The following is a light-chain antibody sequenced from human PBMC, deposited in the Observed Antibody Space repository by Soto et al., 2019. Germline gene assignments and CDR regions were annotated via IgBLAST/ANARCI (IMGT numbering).Light chain of an antibody. Sequence: QSALTQPPSASGSPGQSITISCTGTSSDVGAYNYVSWYQQYPGKAPKLMIYEVNKRPSGVPDRFSGSKSGNTASLTVSGLQAEDEADYYCSSYAYSNNVFQSMVFGGGTQLTVL. V-gene: IGLV2-8*01. CDR3: SSYAYSNNVFQSMV. CDR1: SSDVGAYNY. J-gene: IGLJ2*01. CDR2: EVN.